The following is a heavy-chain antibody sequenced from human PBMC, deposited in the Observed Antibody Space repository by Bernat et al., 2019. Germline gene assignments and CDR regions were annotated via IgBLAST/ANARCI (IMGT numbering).Heavy chain of an antibody. CDR3: TTDNWGAAEMHAFD. CDR1: FSNAW. V-gene: IGHV3-15*01. D-gene: IGHD7-27*01. J-gene: IGHJ3*02. Sequence: FSNAWMSWVRQAPGKGLEWVGRIKSKTDGGTTDYAAPVKGRFTISRDDSKKTLYRQMNSLKTEDSAVYYGTTDNWGAAEMHAFD. CDR2: IKSKTDGGTT.